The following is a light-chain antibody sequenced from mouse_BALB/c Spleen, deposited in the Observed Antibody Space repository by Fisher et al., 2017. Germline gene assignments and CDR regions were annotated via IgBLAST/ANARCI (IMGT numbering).Light chain of an antibody. CDR2: LTS. CDR3: QQRSSYPWT. Sequence: DIVMTQSPAIMSASPGEKVTMTCRASSSVSSSYLHWYQQKSGASPKPWIYLTSNLASGVPARFSGSGSGTSYSLTISRMEAEDAATYYCQQRSSYPWTFGGGTKLEIK. V-gene: IGKV4-57-1*01. J-gene: IGKJ1*01. CDR1: SSVSSSY.